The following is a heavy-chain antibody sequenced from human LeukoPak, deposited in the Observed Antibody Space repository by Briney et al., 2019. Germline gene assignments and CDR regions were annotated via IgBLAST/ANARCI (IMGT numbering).Heavy chain of an antibody. CDR3: ARPPRAGTDYYYMDV. CDR1: GGSFSGYY. D-gene: IGHD6-19*01. CDR2: INHSGST. Sequence: SETLSLTCAVYGGSFSGYYWSWIRQPPGKGLEWIGEINHSGSTNYNPSLKSRVTISVDTSKNQFSLKLSSVTAADTAVYYCARPPRAGTDYYYMDVWGKGTTVTISS. V-gene: IGHV4-34*01. J-gene: IGHJ6*03.